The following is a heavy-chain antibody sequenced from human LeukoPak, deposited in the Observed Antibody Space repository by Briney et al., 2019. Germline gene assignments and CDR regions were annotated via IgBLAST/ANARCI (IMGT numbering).Heavy chain of an antibody. D-gene: IGHD3-10*01. CDR3: ASNGGIDGSGSYYKVAFDI. CDR1: GYTFTSYY. J-gene: IGHJ3*02. Sequence: ASVKVSCKASGYTFTSYYMHWIRQAPGQGLEWMGIIKPSGVGTGYAQKFQGRVTMTRDTSISTAYMELSRLRSDDTAVYYCASNGGIDGSGSYYKVAFDIWGQGTMVTVSS. CDR2: IKPSGVGT. V-gene: IGHV1-46*01.